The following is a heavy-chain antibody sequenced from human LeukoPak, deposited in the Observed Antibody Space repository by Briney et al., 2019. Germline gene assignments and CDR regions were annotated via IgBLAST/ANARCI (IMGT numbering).Heavy chain of an antibody. CDR1: GGSISSGSYY. J-gene: IGHJ6*02. D-gene: IGHD3-22*01. Sequence: SETLSLTCTVSGGSISSGSYYWSWIRQPAGKGLEWIGRIYTSGSTNYNPSLKSRVTISVGTSKNQFSLKLSSVTAADTAVYYCARGADYYDSSGYYGRWRYYGMDVWGQGTTVTVSS. V-gene: IGHV4-61*02. CDR3: ARGADYYDSSGYYGRWRYYGMDV. CDR2: IYTSGST.